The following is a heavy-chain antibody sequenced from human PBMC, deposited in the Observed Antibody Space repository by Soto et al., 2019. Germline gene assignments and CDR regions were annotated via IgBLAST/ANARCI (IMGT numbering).Heavy chain of an antibody. J-gene: IGHJ4*02. CDR3: ARVAGLAGHV. D-gene: IGHD6-19*01. CDR2: IKQDGGDK. Sequence: EAQLMESGGGLVQPGGSLRLSCAASGFTFSSYWMSWVRQAPGKGLEWVANIKQDGGDKYYVDSVKGRFIISRDNAKNSLYLQMDRLRAEYTAVYYCARVAGLAGHVWGQGTLVTVSS. CDR1: GFTFSSYW. V-gene: IGHV3-7*01.